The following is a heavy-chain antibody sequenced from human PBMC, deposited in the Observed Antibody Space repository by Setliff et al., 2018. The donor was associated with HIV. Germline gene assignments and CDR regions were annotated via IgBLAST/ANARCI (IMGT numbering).Heavy chain of an antibody. CDR2: IDHSGST. V-gene: IGHV4-59*12. CDR1: GGSISSYY. Sequence: PSETLSLTCTVSGGSISSYYWNWIRQSPDKGLEWIGEIDHSGSTNYNPSLRSRVIMSADTPKSQFSLNLTSLTAGDTAVYYCARGTKGSRWSVTRINWFDTWGQGTLVTVSS. J-gene: IGHJ5*02. CDR3: ARGTKGSRWSVTRINWFDT. D-gene: IGHD6-13*01.